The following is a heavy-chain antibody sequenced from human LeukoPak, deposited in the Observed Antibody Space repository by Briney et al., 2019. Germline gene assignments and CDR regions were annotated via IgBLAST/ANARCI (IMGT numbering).Heavy chain of an antibody. V-gene: IGHV3-64D*06. J-gene: IGHJ4*02. CDR1: GFTFSHYA. D-gene: IGHD4-23*01. Sequence: GGSLRLSCSASGFTFSHYAMHWVRQAPGKGLEYVSDIRNDGGSPYYADSVKGRFAISRDNSKSTLYLQMSYLRSEDTAVYFCVKDRGGISRDFDYWGQGTLVIVSS. CDR3: VKDRGGISRDFDY. CDR2: IRNDGGSP.